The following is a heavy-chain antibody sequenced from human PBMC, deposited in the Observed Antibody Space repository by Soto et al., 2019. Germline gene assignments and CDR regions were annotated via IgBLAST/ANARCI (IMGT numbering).Heavy chain of an antibody. CDR1: GYTFTSYY. CDR3: AREDGYNYLNS. D-gene: IGHD5-12*01. J-gene: IGHJ4*02. CDR2: INPSGGST. Sequence: VPLVQSGAEVKKPGASVKISCKASGYTFTSYYMHWVRQAPGQGLEWMGIINPSGGSTSYPQKFQAAVTITSDTSTSTVYMELSSLRSEDTAVYYCAREDGYNYLNSWGQGTLVTVSS. V-gene: IGHV1-46*01.